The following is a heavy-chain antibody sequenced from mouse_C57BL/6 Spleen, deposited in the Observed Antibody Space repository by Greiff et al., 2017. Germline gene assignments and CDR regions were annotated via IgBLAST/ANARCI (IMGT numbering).Heavy chain of an antibody. Sequence: QVQLQQPGAELVKPGASVKLSCKASGYTFTSYWMHWVKQRPGQGLEWIGMIHPNSGSTNYNEKFKSKATLTVDKSSSTAYMQLSSLTSEDSAVYYCARTGYYGSSYVLYYAMDYWGQGTSVTVSS. CDR2: IHPNSGST. D-gene: IGHD1-1*01. CDR3: ARTGYYGSSYVLYYAMDY. CDR1: GYTFTSYW. V-gene: IGHV1-64*01. J-gene: IGHJ4*01.